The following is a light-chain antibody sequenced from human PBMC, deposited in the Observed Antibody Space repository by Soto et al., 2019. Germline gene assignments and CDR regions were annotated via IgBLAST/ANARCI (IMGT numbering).Light chain of an antibody. V-gene: IGKV3-11*01. CDR3: QQRSNWRYT. Sequence: EIVLTQSPATLSLSPGERATLSCRASQSVSSYLAWYQQKPGQAPRLLIYDASNRATGIPARFSGSGSGTDFTLTISSLKNEDFAVYYCQQRSNWRYTFGQGTKLEIK. CDR1: QSVSSY. CDR2: DAS. J-gene: IGKJ2*01.